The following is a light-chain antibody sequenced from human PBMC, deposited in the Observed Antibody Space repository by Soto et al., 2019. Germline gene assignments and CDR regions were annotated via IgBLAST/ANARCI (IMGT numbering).Light chain of an antibody. CDR2: DVS. Sequence: QSALTQPRSVSGSPGQSVTISCTGTSSDVGGYNYVSWYQQHPGKAPKLMICDVSKRHSGVPDRFSGSKSGNTASLTISGLKAEDEADYYCCSYAGSYTVLFGGGTKVTVL. V-gene: IGLV2-11*01. J-gene: IGLJ2*01. CDR1: SSDVGGYNY. CDR3: CSYAGSYTVL.